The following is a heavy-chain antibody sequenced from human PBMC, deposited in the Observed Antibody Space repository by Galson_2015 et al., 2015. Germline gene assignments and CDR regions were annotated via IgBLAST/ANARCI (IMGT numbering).Heavy chain of an antibody. CDR3: ASLLGGATFIDY. CDR2: IFPIFGTA. D-gene: IGHD5-12*01. CDR1: GGTFSSYA. Sequence: SVKVSCKASGGTFSSYAISWVRQAPGQGLEWMGGIFPIFGTANYAQKFQGRVTITADESTSTAYMELSSLRSEDTAVYYCASLLGGATFIDYWGQGTLVTVSS. V-gene: IGHV1-69*13. J-gene: IGHJ4*02.